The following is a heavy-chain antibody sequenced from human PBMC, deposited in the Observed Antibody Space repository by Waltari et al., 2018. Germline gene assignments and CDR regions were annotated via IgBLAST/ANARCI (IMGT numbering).Heavy chain of an antibody. CDR1: GITLSSYG. CDR2: ITGNSDTL. CDR3: AKDSYDDHPKAFDI. V-gene: IGHV3-23*01. J-gene: IGHJ3*02. Sequence: EVQLLESGGGLVQPGGSLRLSCAGSGITLSSYGLTWVRQAPGKGLEWVSAITGNSDTLYYADSVQGRFTISRDNSKNTLYLQMRSLRAEDTGLYYCAKDSYDDHPKAFDIWGQGTMVTVTS. D-gene: IGHD3-22*01.